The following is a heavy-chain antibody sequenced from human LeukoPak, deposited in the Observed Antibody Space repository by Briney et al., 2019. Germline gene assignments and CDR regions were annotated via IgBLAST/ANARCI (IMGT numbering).Heavy chain of an antibody. Sequence: GASVKVSCKASGYTFTSYYMHWVRQAPGQGLEWMGIINPSGGSTSYAQKFQGRVTMTRDMSTSTVYMELSSLRSEDTAVYYCARVGPYSGSYFSGGFDPWGQGTLVTVSS. J-gene: IGHJ5*02. D-gene: IGHD1-26*01. V-gene: IGHV1-46*01. CDR1: GYTFTSYY. CDR3: ARVGPYSGSYFSGGFDP. CDR2: INPSGGST.